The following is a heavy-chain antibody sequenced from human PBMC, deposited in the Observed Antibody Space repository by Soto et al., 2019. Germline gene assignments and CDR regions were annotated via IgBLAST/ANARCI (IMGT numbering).Heavy chain of an antibody. V-gene: IGHV4-31*02. CDR1: GASTVSHYH. CDR3: ALALGPTTGLDY. J-gene: IGHJ4*02. Sequence: SETLSLTCSVSGASTVSHYHWTCIRQPPGKGLEWMGCIFNSGTTFYNPSLTSRLSISMDTSGNHFSLELRSVTAADTAVYYCALALGPTTGLDYWGQGTLVTVSS. D-gene: IGHD1-26*01. CDR2: IFNSGTT.